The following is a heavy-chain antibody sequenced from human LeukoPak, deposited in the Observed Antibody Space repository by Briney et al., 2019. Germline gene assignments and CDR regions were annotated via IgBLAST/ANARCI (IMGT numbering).Heavy chain of an antibody. CDR1: GYTFTNYA. J-gene: IGHJ3*02. D-gene: IGHD3-22*01. V-gene: IGHV1-18*01. CDR2: ISAYNGNT. Sequence: ASVKVSCKTSGYTFTNYAISWVRQAPGQGLEWMGWISAYNGNTNYAQKLQGRVTMTTDTSTSTAYMELRSLRSDDTAVYYCARGLYYYDSSSYYPHDAFDIWGQGTMVTVSS. CDR3: ARGLYYYDSSSYYPHDAFDI.